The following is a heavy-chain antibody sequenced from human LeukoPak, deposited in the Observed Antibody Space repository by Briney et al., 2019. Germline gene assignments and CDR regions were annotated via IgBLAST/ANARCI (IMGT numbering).Heavy chain of an antibody. CDR2: IYYSGST. D-gene: IGHD2-15*01. Sequence: PSETLSLTCTVSGGSISSSSYYWGWIRQPPGKGLEWIGRIYYSGSTYYNPSLKSRVTISVDTSKNHFSLKLSSVTAADTAVYYCARTLGYCSGGNCYRWFDPWGQGTLVTVPS. V-gene: IGHV4-39*02. CDR1: GGSISSSSYY. J-gene: IGHJ5*02. CDR3: ARTLGYCSGGNCYRWFDP.